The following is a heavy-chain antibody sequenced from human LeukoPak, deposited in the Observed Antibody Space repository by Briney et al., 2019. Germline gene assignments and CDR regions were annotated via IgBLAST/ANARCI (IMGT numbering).Heavy chain of an antibody. Sequence: ASVKVSCKASGYTLTGNYIHWVRQAPGPGLAWMGCINPNSGGTNYAQKFQGRVTMTRDTSISTAYRELSRLRSDDTAVYCCARGGPGIAAAGEYYYYYMDVWGKGTTVTVS. D-gene: IGHD6-13*01. V-gene: IGHV1-2*02. J-gene: IGHJ6*03. CDR1: GYTLTGNY. CDR3: ARGGPGIAAAGEYYYYYMDV. CDR2: INPNSGGT.